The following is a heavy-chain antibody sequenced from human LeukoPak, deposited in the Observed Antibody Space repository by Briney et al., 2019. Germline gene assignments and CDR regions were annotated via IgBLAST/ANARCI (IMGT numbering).Heavy chain of an antibody. Sequence: PGGSLRLSCVASGFAVSSNYMSWVRQPPGKGLEWVSVFYSGGTTYYVDSVKGRFTISRDNSKNTLYLQMNSLRAEDTAVYYCAKDRVVTATPNWFDPWGQGTLVTVSS. J-gene: IGHJ5*02. D-gene: IGHD2-21*02. CDR1: GFAVSSNY. CDR3: AKDRVVTATPNWFDP. V-gene: IGHV3-53*01. CDR2: FYSGGTT.